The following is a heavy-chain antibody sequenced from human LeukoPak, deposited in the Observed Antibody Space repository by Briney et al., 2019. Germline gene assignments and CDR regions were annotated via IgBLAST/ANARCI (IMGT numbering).Heavy chain of an antibody. D-gene: IGHD2-2*01. J-gene: IGHJ6*03. CDR3: ARGPRRICSSTSCPHYYYMDV. CDR1: GFSFSSYS. CDR2: ISSSSSTI. V-gene: IGHV3-48*01. Sequence: PGGSLRLSCAASGFSFSSYSMNWVRQAPGKGLEWVSYISSSSSTIYYADSVKGRFTISRDNSKNTLYLQMNGLRAEDTAVYYCARGPRRICSSTSCPHYYYMDVWGKGTTVTVSS.